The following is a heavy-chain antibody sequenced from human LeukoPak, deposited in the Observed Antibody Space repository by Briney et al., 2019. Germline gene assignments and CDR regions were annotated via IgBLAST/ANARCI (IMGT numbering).Heavy chain of an antibody. CDR2: ISGSGGDT. Sequence: GGSLRLSCSAFGFTFSRSAMSWVRQAAGKGLEWVSGISGSGGDTYYTDSVKGRFTISRDNSKTTVYLQMNSLRTEDTATYYCAKEGRLTVAAVVVENYFDYWGQGTPVTVSA. D-gene: IGHD3-22*01. V-gene: IGHV3-23*01. CDR3: AKEGRLTVAAVVVENYFDY. CDR1: GFTFSRSA. J-gene: IGHJ4*02.